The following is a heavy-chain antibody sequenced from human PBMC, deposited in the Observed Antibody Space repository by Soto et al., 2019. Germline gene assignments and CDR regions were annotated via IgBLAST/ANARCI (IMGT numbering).Heavy chain of an antibody. CDR2: FGTAGDT. D-gene: IGHD3-22*01. CDR1: GFTFSRYD. Sequence: EVQLVESGGGLVQPGGSLRLSCAASGFTFSRYDMHWVRQATGKGLEWVSGFGTAGDTYYPDSVKGRFTISRDNAKNSLYLQMNSLRPGDTAVYYCARGYYDSSGYYRYFDYWGQGTLVTVSS. CDR3: ARGYYDSSGYYRYFDY. V-gene: IGHV3-13*01. J-gene: IGHJ4*02.